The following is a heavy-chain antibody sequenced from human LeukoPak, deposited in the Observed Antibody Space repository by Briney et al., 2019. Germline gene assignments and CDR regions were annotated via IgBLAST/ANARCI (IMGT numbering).Heavy chain of an antibody. CDR3: TKDIMYASGTGPIFDY. V-gene: IGHV3-7*03. CDR1: GFTFSSYW. Sequence: SGGSLRLSCAASGFTFSSYWMSWVRQAPGKGLEWVANIKQDGSEKYYADSVKGRFTISRDNAKNSLYLQMNSLRVEDTALYYCTKDIMYASGTGPIFDYWGQGTLVTVSS. J-gene: IGHJ4*02. CDR2: IKQDGSEK. D-gene: IGHD3-16*01.